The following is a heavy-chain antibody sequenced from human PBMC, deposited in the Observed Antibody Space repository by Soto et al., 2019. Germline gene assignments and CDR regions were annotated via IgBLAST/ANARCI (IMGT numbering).Heavy chain of an antibody. CDR2: INPGNGNT. CDR1: GYTFMTYA. D-gene: IGHD3-10*01. V-gene: IGHV1-3*01. J-gene: IGHJ4*02. Sequence: QVQLVQSGAEVKKPGASVKISCKTSGYTFMTYALHWVRQAPGQRPEWMGWINPGNGNTEYSQKLQGRVTITRDTSARTVFMEVANMTSEDPAVYYCARVRMLWYGELSHWGQGTQVIVSA. CDR3: ARVRMLWYGELSH.